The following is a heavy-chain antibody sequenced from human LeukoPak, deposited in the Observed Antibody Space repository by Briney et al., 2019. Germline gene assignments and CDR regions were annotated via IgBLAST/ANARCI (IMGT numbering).Heavy chain of an antibody. D-gene: IGHD5-12*01. Sequence: PGGSLRLSCVDSRITFSKYWMNWVRQAPGKGLEWVANMKHDGNEKHYVDSVEGRFTISRDNAKSSLYLQMNNLRAEDTAVYYCARDLGHSGYDLYDYWGQGTLVTVSS. V-gene: IGHV3-7*01. CDR2: MKHDGNEK. J-gene: IGHJ4*02. CDR1: RITFSKYW. CDR3: ARDLGHSGYDLYDY.